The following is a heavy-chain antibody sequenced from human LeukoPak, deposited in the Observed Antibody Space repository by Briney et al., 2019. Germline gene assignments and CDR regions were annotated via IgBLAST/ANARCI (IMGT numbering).Heavy chain of an antibody. V-gene: IGHV1-18*01. CDR1: GYTFTSYG. Sequence: PGASVKASCKASGYTFTSYGISWVRQAPGQGREWMGWISAYNGNTNYAQKLQGRVTMTIDTSTSTAYMELRSLRSDDTAVYYCARVVPYCSGGSCGVDPWGQGTLVTVSS. CDR2: ISAYNGNT. D-gene: IGHD2-15*01. CDR3: ARVVPYCSGGSCGVDP. J-gene: IGHJ5*02.